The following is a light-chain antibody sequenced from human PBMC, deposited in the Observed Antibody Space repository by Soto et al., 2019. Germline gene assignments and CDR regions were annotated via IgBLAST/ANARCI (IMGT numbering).Light chain of an antibody. Sequence: EIVLTQSPATLSLSPGERVTLSCRASQSISSHLAWYQQKPGQAPRLLMYDASNRATGIPAMFSGSGYGTELKITITRIVPGDFEVYDCQQGRNWPLTFRGGTKVEIK. J-gene: IGKJ4*01. CDR2: DAS. V-gene: IGKV3-11*01. CDR1: QSISSH. CDR3: QQGRNWPLT.